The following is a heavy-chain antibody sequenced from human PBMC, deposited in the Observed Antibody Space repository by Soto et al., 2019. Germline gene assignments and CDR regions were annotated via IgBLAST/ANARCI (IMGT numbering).Heavy chain of an antibody. V-gene: IGHV3-23*01. J-gene: IGHJ4*02. Sequence: GGSLRLSCAVSGFTFRSSPMSWVRRAPGKGLEWVSGINGGDDSKHYAESVRGRFTIIRDNSKNTLLLQMNSLRVEDTAIYYCARGSPLWFGGQSIDYWGQGTLVTVSS. D-gene: IGHD3-10*01. CDR2: INGGDDSK. CDR3: ARGSPLWFGGQSIDY. CDR1: GFTFRSSP.